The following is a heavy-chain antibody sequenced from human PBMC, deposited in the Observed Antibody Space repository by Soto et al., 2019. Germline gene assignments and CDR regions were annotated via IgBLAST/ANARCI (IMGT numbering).Heavy chain of an antibody. D-gene: IGHD2-21*02. CDR3: ATDRTYYDSGGDPDF. J-gene: IGHJ4*02. CDR1: GYTFTNHG. Sequence: ASVKVSCKASGYTFTNHGISWVRQAPGQGLEWMGWSSTYNRNTIYAQKFQARVTMTTEKATKTAYMELKNLRSDDTALYYCATDRTYYDSGGDPDFGGQETLVTV. CDR2: SSTYNRNT. V-gene: IGHV1-18*01.